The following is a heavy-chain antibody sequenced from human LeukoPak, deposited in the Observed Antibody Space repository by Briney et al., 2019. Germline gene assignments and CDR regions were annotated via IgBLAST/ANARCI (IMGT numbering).Heavy chain of an antibody. CDR3: AKGMVKITMGLSYFDY. D-gene: IGHD3-10*01. Sequence: GGSLRLSCAASGFTFSSYGMHWVRQAPGKGLEWVAVISYDGSNKYYADSVKGRFTISRDNSKNTLYLQMNSLRAEDTAVYYCAKGMVKITMGLSYFDYWGQGTLVTVSS. CDR1: GFTFSSYG. CDR2: ISYDGSNK. J-gene: IGHJ4*02. V-gene: IGHV3-30*18.